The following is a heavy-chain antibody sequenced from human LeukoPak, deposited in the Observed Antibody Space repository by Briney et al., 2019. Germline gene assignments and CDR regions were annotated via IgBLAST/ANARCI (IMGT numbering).Heavy chain of an antibody. Sequence: SETLSLTCAVYGGSFSGYYWSWIRQPPGKGLEWIGEINHSGSTNYNPSLKSRVTISVDTSKNQFSLKLSSVTAADTAVYYCATSDTAMVVLGYWGQGALVTVSS. CDR3: ATSDTAMVVLGY. J-gene: IGHJ4*02. CDR2: INHSGST. CDR1: GGSFSGYY. V-gene: IGHV4-34*01. D-gene: IGHD5-18*01.